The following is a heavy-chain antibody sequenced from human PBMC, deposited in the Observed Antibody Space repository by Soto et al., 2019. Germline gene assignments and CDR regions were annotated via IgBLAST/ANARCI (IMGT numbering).Heavy chain of an antibody. V-gene: IGHV2-26*01. CDR1: GFSLSNARMG. CDR2: IFSNDEK. J-gene: IGHJ6*03. D-gene: IGHD4-17*01. CDR3: ARDYGDYVGYYYYMDV. Sequence: QVTLKESGPVLVKPTETLTLTCTVSGFSLSNARMGVSWIRQPPGKALEWLAHIFSNDEKSYSTSLKSRLTTSKDTSKHQVVPTMTNMDPVDTATYYCARDYGDYVGYYYYMDVWGKGTTVTVSS.